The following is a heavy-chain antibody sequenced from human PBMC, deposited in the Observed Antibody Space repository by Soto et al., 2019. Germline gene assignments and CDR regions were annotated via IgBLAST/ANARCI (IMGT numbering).Heavy chain of an antibody. Sequence: QVQLQESGPGLVKPSETLSLTCTVSGGSVSSGSYYWSWIRQPPGKGLEWIGYIYYSGSTNYNPSLKSRVTKSVDTSKNQFSLKLSSVTAADTAVYYCAREKCGYAFYGMDVWGQGTTVTVSS. J-gene: IGHJ6*02. V-gene: IGHV4-61*01. CDR3: AREKCGYAFYGMDV. CDR2: IYYSGST. D-gene: IGHD5-12*01. CDR1: GGSVSSGSYY.